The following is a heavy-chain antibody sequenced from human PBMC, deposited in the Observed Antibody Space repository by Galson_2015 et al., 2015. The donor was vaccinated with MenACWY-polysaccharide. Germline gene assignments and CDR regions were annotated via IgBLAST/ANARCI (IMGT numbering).Heavy chain of an antibody. CDR1: GFTFTSYD. CDR2: MSPDSGNT. J-gene: IGHJ5*02. CDR3: ARSRGKWNWNDVRWFDP. Sequence: SLKLSCQASGFTFTSYDINWVRQAPGQGLEWLGGMSPDSGNTGYAQKFQGRVTMTRNTSISTVYMELSSLRSEDTAVDYCARSRGKWNWNDVRWFDPWGQGTLVTVSS. V-gene: IGHV1-8*01. D-gene: IGHD1-1*01.